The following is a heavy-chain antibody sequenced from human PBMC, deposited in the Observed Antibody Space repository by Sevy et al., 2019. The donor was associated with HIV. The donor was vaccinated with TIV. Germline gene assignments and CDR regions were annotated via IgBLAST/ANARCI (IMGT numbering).Heavy chain of an antibody. CDR1: GFIFSRYG. CDR2: ISYDGGNI. D-gene: IGHD4-17*01. J-gene: IGHJ4*02. V-gene: IGHV3-30*03. CDR3: ARSPSDYGDYAVGY. Sequence: GGCLRLYCAASGFIFSRYGMHWVRQAPGKGLEWVAVISYDGGNIYYSDSVKGRFTISRDNSKNTLSLQMKSLRSEDTAVYYCARSPSDYGDYAVGYWGQGTLVTVSS.